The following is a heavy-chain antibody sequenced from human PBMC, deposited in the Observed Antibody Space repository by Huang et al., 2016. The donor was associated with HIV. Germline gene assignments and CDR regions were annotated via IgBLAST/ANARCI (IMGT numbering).Heavy chain of an antibody. CDR3: ARGPLHRAIMNWGEGFDP. Sequence: QEQLVQSGAEVKKPGASVTVSCKASGYTFSFHDVHWVRQVSGQGLEWMGGANPRRGNTGYERKFQGRVTMTTNTSVTTAYMELRSLTSEDTAVYFCARGPLHRAIMNWGEGFDPWGQGTLVIVTS. CDR2: ANPRRGNT. V-gene: IGHV1-8*01. CDR1: GYTFSFHD. J-gene: IGHJ5*02. D-gene: IGHD7-27*01.